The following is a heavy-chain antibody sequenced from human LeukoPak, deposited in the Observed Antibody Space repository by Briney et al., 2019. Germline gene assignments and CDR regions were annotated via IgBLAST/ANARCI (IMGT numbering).Heavy chain of an antibody. Sequence: SETLSLTCSVSDDSITMYYWTWIRQPPGKGLEWIGSIYFSGTTYYNPSLKSRVTISVETSQNQFSLKLRSVTDGDTAIYYCARHGLKYGSDTGFYYYMDVWGKGTTVTISS. CDR2: IYFSGTT. J-gene: IGHJ6*03. CDR3: ARHGLKYGSDTGFYYYMDV. V-gene: IGHV4-39*01. D-gene: IGHD3-10*01. CDR1: DDSITMYY.